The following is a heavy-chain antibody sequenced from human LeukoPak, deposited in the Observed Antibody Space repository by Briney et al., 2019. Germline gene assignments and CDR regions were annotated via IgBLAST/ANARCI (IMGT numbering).Heavy chain of an antibody. CDR3: ARDNSVGDYAWWFDP. CDR2: ISGSGGST. J-gene: IGHJ5*02. D-gene: IGHD1-26*01. V-gene: IGHV3-23*01. Sequence: GGSLGLSCAASGFTFSSYAMSWVRQAPGKGLEWVSAISGSGGSTYYADSVKGRFTISRDNSKNTLYLQMNSLRSDDTAVYFCARDNSVGDYAWWFDPWGQGTLVTVSS. CDR1: GFTFSSYA.